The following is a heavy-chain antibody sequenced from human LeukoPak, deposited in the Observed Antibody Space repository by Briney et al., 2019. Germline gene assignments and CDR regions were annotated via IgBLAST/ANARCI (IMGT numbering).Heavy chain of an antibody. V-gene: IGHV1-69*04. CDR1: GGTFSSYA. D-gene: IGHD2-8*01. CDR2: IIPILGIA. CDR3: ARDSLGYCTNGVCSYYFDY. J-gene: IGHJ4*02. Sequence: SVKVSCKASGGTFSSYAISWVRQAPGQGFEWMGRIIPILGIANYAQKFQGRVTITADKSTSTAYMELSSLRSEDTAVYHCARDSLGYCTNGVCSYYFDYWGQGTLVTVSS.